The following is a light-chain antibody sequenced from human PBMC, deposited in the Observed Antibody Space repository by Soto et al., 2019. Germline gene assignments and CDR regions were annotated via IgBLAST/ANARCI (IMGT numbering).Light chain of an antibody. CDR3: QQSFDTPFT. CDR2: ATS. V-gene: IGKV1-39*01. Sequence: DIQMTQSPASLSASVGDRVTITCRASQSISSFLNWYQQKPGKAPKFLIYATSSVQSDVPSRFSGSGSGTDFTLTINSLQPEDFATYFCQQSFDTPFTFGQGTKLESK. CDR1: QSISSF. J-gene: IGKJ2*01.